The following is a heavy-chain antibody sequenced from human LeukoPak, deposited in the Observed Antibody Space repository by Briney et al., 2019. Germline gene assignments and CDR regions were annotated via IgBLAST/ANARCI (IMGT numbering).Heavy chain of an antibody. CDR1: GGSISSGGYY. CDR2: IYYSGST. J-gene: IGHJ5*02. Sequence: PSQTLSLTCTVSGGSISSGGYYWSWIRQHPGKGLEWIGYIYYSGSTYYNPSLKSRVTISVDTSKNQFSLKLSSVTAADTAVYYCARDAGRAAAGRCWFDPWGQGTLVTVSS. D-gene: IGHD6-13*01. CDR3: ARDAGRAAAGRCWFDP. V-gene: IGHV4-31*03.